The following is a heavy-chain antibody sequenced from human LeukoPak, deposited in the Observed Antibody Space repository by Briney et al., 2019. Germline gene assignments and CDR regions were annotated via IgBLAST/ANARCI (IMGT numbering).Heavy chain of an antibody. J-gene: IGHJ4*02. CDR1: GFTFSSYV. Sequence: GGSLRLSCVVSGFTFSSYVMSWVRQAPGKGLEWVSVISSSDGRTYYADSVKGRFTISRDNSKNTLYLQMNSLRVEDTAVYYCAKAKGTDGYNFYDYWGQGNLVTVSS. CDR2: ISSSDGRT. D-gene: IGHD5-24*01. V-gene: IGHV3-23*01. CDR3: AKAKGTDGYNFYDY.